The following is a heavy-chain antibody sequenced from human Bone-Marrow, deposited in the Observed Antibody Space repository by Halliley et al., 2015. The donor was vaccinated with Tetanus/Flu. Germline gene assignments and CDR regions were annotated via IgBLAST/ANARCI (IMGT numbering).Heavy chain of an antibody. CDR3: AKTPREYSYGYKEGYDN. Sequence: QLVQSGGGVVQPGGSLRLSCVASAFSFSTSTMHWVRQSPGKGLQWVALISYNGGNKYYADSVKGRFTISRDNSNNALFLQMNSLRPEDTALYYCAKTPREYSYGYKEGYDNWGQGTLFTVSS. J-gene: IGHJ4*02. CDR1: AFSFSTST. CDR2: ISYNGGNK. D-gene: IGHD5-12*01. V-gene: IGHV3-30-3*01.